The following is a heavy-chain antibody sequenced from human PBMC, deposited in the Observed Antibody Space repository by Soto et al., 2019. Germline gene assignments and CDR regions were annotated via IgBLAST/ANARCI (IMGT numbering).Heavy chain of an antibody. CDR3: ARDQHRRPAAMEDYYYYGMDV. J-gene: IGHJ6*02. Sequence: PSETLSLTCTVSGGSISSGGYYWSWIRQHPGKGLEWIGYIYYSGSTYYNPSLKSRVTISVDTSKNQFSLKLSSVTAADTAVYYCARDQHRRPAAMEDYYYYGMDVWGQGTTVTVSS. V-gene: IGHV4-31*03. CDR2: IYYSGST. CDR1: GGSISSGGYY. D-gene: IGHD2-2*01.